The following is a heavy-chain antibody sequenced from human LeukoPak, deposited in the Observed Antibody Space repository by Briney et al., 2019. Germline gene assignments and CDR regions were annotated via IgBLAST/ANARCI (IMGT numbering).Heavy chain of an antibody. Sequence: GGSLRLSCAASGFTFSSYGMNWVRQAPGKGLEWVSYISSSGSTIYYADSVKGRFTISRDNAKNSLYLQMNSLRAEDTAVYYCANLDIVVVPAAIPYGMDVWGQGTTVTVSS. CDR3: ANLDIVVVPAAIPYGMDV. V-gene: IGHV3-48*03. J-gene: IGHJ6*02. D-gene: IGHD2-2*01. CDR1: GFTFSSYG. CDR2: ISSSGSTI.